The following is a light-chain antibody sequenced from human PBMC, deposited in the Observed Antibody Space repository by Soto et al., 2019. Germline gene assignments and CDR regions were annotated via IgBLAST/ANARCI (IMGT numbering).Light chain of an antibody. CDR3: QQYSSWTLT. Sequence: TQSPDTLSSSPVQRATLSCRNSQRGISRYLVWHQQKPGQAPRXIIYGASTRESSFPARFSGSGSGTDFTLTISGLQSEDFAVYYCQQYSSWTLTFGGGTKVDIK. J-gene: IGKJ4*01. V-gene: IGKV3-15*01. CDR1: QRGISRY. CDR2: GAS.